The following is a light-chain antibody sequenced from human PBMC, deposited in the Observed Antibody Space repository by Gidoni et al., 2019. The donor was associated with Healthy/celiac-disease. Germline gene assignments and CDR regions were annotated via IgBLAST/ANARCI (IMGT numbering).Light chain of an antibody. Sequence: DIAMTQSPDSLAVSLGERATINCKSSQSVLYSSNNKNYLAWYQQKPGQPPKLLIYWASTRESGVPDRYSGSASGTDFTLTISSLQAEDVAVYYCQQYYSTPRTFGQGNKVEIK. CDR2: WAS. CDR3: QQYYSTPRT. J-gene: IGKJ1*01. V-gene: IGKV4-1*01. CDR1: QSVLYSSNNKNY.